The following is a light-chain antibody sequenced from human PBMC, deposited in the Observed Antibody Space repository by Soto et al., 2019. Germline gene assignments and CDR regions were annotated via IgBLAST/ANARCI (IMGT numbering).Light chain of an antibody. V-gene: IGKV1-39*01. CDR2: AAS. J-gene: IGKJ4*01. CDR1: QSISSY. CDR3: QQSYSTPLT. Sequence: DIQMTQSPSSLSASVGDRVTITCRASQSISSYLNWYQQKPGKAPKLLIYAASSLQSGVPSRFSGSGSGTDFTLTISSLQPEDFATIYCQQSYSTPLTFGGGTKVEI.